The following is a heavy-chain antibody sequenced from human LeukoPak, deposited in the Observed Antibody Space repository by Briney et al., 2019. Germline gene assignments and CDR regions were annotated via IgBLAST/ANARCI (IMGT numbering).Heavy chain of an antibody. V-gene: IGHV3-15*01. CDR1: GFTFSDAW. Sequence: PGGSLRLSCAASGFTFSDAWMSWVCQGPGKGLEWVGRSKSKTDGGTTDYSAPVKGRFTISRDDSKNTLYLQMNSLKTEDTAVYYCSVDAFDIWGQGTMVTVSS. CDR3: SVDAFDI. J-gene: IGHJ3*02. CDR2: SKSKTDGGTT.